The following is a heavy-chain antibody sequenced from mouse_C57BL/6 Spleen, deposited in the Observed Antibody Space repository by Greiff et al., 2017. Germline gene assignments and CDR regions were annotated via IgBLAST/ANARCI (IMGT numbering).Heavy chain of an antibody. Sequence: QVQLQQPGAELVMPGASVKLSCKASGYTFTSYWMHWVKQRPGQGPEWIGEIDPSDSYTNYNQKFKGKSTLTVDKSSSTAYMQLSSLTSEDSAVYYCARGSLGDYWGQGTTLTVSS. V-gene: IGHV1-69*01. D-gene: IGHD6-2*01. J-gene: IGHJ2*01. CDR1: GYTFTSYW. CDR3: ARGSLGDY. CDR2: IDPSDSYT.